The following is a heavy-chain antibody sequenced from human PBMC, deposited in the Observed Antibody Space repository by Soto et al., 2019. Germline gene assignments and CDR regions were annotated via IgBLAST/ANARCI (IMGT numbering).Heavy chain of an antibody. CDR2: INHSGST. J-gene: IGHJ4*02. D-gene: IGHD3-22*01. CDR3: ARGRYYDSSGYPLYYFDY. CDR1: GGSFSGYY. Sequence: QVQLQQWGAGLLKPSETLSLTCAVYGGSFSGYYWSWIRQPPGKGLEWIGEINHSGSTNYNPSLKSRVTISVDTSKHQFSMKLSSVTAADTAVYYCARGRYYDSSGYPLYYFDYWGQGTLVTVSS. V-gene: IGHV4-34*01.